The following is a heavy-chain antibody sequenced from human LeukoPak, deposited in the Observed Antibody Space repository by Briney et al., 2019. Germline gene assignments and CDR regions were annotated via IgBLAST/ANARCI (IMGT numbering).Heavy chain of an antibody. Sequence: GESLQISCKGSGDTFTDTYIAWVRQVAVKGREWMGIIYHDGSDTRYSPSFEGQVTISVDHSIRTTYLQWTSLKTSDTAMYYCARFLHGNSLDYWGQGALVTVSS. CDR3: ARFLHGNSLDY. CDR2: IYHDGSDT. V-gene: IGHV5-51*01. J-gene: IGHJ4*02. D-gene: IGHD1-7*01. CDR1: GDTFTDTY.